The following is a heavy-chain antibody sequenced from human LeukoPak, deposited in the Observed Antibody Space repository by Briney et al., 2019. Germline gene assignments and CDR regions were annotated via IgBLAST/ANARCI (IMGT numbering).Heavy chain of an antibody. CDR3: ARVGYSSSYSAYMDV. CDR1: GGSFSGYY. Sequence: SETLSLTCAVYGGSFSGYYWSWIRQPPGKGLEWIGEINHSGSTNYNPSLKSRVTISVDTSKNQFSLKLGSVTAADTAVYYCARVGYSSSYSAYMDVWGKGTTVTISS. CDR2: INHSGST. V-gene: IGHV4-34*01. J-gene: IGHJ6*03. D-gene: IGHD6-13*01.